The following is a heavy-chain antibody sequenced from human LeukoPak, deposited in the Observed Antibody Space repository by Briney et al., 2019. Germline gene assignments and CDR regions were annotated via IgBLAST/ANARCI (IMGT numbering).Heavy chain of an antibody. CDR1: GGSISSYY. CDR3: ARATQQLGPFDY. Sequence: PSETLSLTCTVSGGSISSYYWSWIRQPPGKELEWIGYIYYSGSTNYNPSLKSRVTISVDTSKNQFSLKLSSVTAADTAVYCCARATQQLGPFDYWGQGTLVTVSS. D-gene: IGHD6-13*01. J-gene: IGHJ4*02. V-gene: IGHV4-59*01. CDR2: IYYSGST.